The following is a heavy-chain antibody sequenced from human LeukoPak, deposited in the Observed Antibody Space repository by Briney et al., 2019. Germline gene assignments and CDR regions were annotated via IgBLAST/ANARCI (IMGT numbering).Heavy chain of an antibody. Sequence: SETLSLTCTVSGYSISSGYYWGWIRQPPGKGLEWIGSIYHSGSTYYNPSLKSRVTISVDTSKNQFSLKLSSVTAADTAVYYCARVRGTYSSGWSYYFDYWGQGTLVTVSS. CDR2: IYHSGST. J-gene: IGHJ4*02. V-gene: IGHV4-38-2*02. CDR1: GYSISSGYY. CDR3: ARVRGTYSSGWSYYFDY. D-gene: IGHD6-19*01.